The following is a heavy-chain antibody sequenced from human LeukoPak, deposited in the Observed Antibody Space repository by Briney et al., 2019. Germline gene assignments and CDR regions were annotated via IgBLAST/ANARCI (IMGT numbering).Heavy chain of an antibody. J-gene: IGHJ5*02. V-gene: IGHV3-53*01. CDR2: TFTGGST. Sequence: GGSLRLSCEVSGFSVGNNYMNWVRQAPGKGLEWVSATFTGGSTYYADSVKGRFTISRDTSKNTLHLQMNNLRPEDTAVYYCAREGYHNSRGSQSWYTAAWGQGTLVIVSS. CDR3: AREGYHNSRGSQSWYTAA. D-gene: IGHD2/OR15-2a*01. CDR1: GFSVGNNY.